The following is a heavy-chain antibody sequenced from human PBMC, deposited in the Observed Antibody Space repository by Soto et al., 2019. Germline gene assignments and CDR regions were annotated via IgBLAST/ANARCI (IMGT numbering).Heavy chain of an antibody. CDR2: ISYDGSNK. CDR1: GFTFSSYA. Sequence: QVQLVESGGGVVQPGRSLRLSCAASGFTFSSYAMHWVRQAPGKGLEWVAVISYDGSNKYYADSVQGRFTISRDNSKNTVYLQMTRLRGEDTAVYYRARDPLWGTAMVLWYFDLWGRGTLVTVSS. V-gene: IGHV3-30-3*01. J-gene: IGHJ2*01. CDR3: ARDPLWGTAMVLWYFDL. D-gene: IGHD5-18*01.